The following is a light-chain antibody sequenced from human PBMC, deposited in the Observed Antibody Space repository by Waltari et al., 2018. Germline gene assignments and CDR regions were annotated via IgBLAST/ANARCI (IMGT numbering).Light chain of an antibody. CDR3: QQYYSYPRT. Sequence: AIRMTQSPSSFSSSTGDRVTITCRASQGISSYLAWYQQKPGKAPKLPIYAASTLQSGVPSRFSGSGSGTDFTLTISCLQSEDFATYYCQQYYSYPRTFDQGTKVEIK. V-gene: IGKV1-8*01. CDR2: AAS. J-gene: IGKJ1*01. CDR1: QGISSY.